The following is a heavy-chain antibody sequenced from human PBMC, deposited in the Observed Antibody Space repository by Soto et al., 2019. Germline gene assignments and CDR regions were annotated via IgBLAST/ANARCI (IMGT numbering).Heavy chain of an antibody. CDR2: TVPVFGTS. Sequence: QVQLVQSGAVVKKPGSSVEVSCKASGGTFNGYGISWVRQAPGQGLEWMGGTVPVFGTSKYAPRFQGRVTITADKSTSTAYMELSSVRSEATAIYFWPRGVSNSGAYYTGPSAYDLWGQGTLVIVSS. D-gene: IGHD3-10*01. J-gene: IGHJ3*01. V-gene: IGHV1-69*06. CDR3: PRGVSNSGAYYTGPSAYDL. CDR1: GGTFNGYG.